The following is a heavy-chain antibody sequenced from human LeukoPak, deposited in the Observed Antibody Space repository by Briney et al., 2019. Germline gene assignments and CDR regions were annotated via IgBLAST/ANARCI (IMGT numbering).Heavy chain of an antibody. CDR2: ISGSGGST. Sequence: PGGSLRLSCAASGFTFSSYGMHWVRQAPGKGLEWVSAISGSGGSTYYADSVKGRFTISRDNSKNTLYLQMNSLRAEDTAVYYCAKDTPYYYDSSGYYVTAYYMDVWGKGTTVTVSS. D-gene: IGHD3-22*01. V-gene: IGHV3-23*01. CDR3: AKDTPYYYDSSGYYVTAYYMDV. J-gene: IGHJ6*03. CDR1: GFTFSSYG.